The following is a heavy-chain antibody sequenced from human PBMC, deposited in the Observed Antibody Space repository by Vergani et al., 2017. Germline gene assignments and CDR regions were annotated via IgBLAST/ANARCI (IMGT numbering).Heavy chain of an antibody. V-gene: IGHV3-33*01. D-gene: IGHD5-12*01. CDR1: GFTFSSYG. Sequence: QVQLVESGGGVVQPGRSLRLSCAASGFTFSSYGMHWVRQAPGKGLEWVAVIWYDGSNKYYADSVKCRFTISSDNSKNTLYLQMNSLRAEDTAVYYCARAGSGYDSGGLYWGQGTLVTVSS. CDR2: IWYDGSNK. J-gene: IGHJ4*02. CDR3: ARAGSGYDSGGLY.